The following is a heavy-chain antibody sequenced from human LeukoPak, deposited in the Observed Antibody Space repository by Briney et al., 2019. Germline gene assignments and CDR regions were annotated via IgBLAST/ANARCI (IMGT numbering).Heavy chain of an antibody. V-gene: IGHV3-74*01. CDR3: ARMAGGYSYGPLDH. J-gene: IGHJ4*02. CDR2: ITSDGSNT. Sequence: GGSLRLSCAASGFTFSSYWMDWVRQAPGKGLVWVSSITSDGSNTSYADSVKGRFTISRDNAKNTLYLQMNSLRGEDTAVYYCARMAGGYSYGPLDHWGQGTLVTVSS. D-gene: IGHD5-18*01. CDR1: GFTFSSYW.